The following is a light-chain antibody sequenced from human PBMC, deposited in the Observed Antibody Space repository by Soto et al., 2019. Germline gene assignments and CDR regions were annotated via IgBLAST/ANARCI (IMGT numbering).Light chain of an antibody. CDR1: QSVRSN. Sequence: EIVMTQSPATLSVSPGERVTLSCRASQSVRSNLAWYQQKPGQAPRLLIYGAFTRATGIPARFSGSGSGTEFTLTISSLQSEDFAVYYCQQYNNWPLTFGQGTKVGIK. CDR2: GAF. V-gene: IGKV3-15*01. J-gene: IGKJ1*01. CDR3: QQYNNWPLT.